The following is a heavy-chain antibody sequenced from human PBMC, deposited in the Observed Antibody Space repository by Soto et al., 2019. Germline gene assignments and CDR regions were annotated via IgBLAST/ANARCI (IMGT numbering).Heavy chain of an antibody. CDR1: GFTFSSYW. V-gene: IGHV3-74*01. J-gene: IGHJ4*02. CDR3: ARVGGNGGGGIYYFDY. D-gene: IGHD2-15*01. CDR2: INSDGSST. Sequence: GGSLRLSCAASGFTFSSYWMHLVRQAPGKGLVWVSRINSDGSSTSYADSVKGRFTISRDNAKNTLYLQMNSLRAEDTAVYYCARVGGNGGGGIYYFDYWGQGTLVTVSS.